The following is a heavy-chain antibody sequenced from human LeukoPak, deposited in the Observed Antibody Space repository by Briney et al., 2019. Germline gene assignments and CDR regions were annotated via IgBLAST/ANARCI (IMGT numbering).Heavy chain of an antibody. CDR3: AKGLAFYGDSVDY. D-gene: IGHD4-17*01. CDR2: ISWDGGST. CDR1: GFTFDDYA. Sequence: GGSLRLSCAASGFTFDDYAMHWVRQAPGKGLEWVSLISWDGGSTNYADSVKGRFTISRDTSKNSLYLQMNSLRAEDTALYYCAKGLAFYGDSVDYWGQGTPVTVSS. J-gene: IGHJ4*02. V-gene: IGHV3-43D*03.